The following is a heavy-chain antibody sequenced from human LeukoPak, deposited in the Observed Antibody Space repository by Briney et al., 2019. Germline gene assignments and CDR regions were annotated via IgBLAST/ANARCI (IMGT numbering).Heavy chain of an antibody. J-gene: IGHJ4*02. CDR1: GYTFTGYY. Sequence: GASVKVSCKASGYTFTGYYMHWVRQAPGQGLEWMGWINPNSGGTKYAQKFRGRVTMTRDTSISTTYMELSRLRSDDTAVYYCARDPWATYSDYDSSYWGQGTLVTVSS. D-gene: IGHD5-12*01. V-gene: IGHV1-2*02. CDR2: INPNSGGT. CDR3: ARDPWATYSDYDSSY.